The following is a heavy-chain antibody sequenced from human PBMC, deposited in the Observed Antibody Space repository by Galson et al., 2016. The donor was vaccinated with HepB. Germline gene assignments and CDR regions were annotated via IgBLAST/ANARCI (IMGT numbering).Heavy chain of an antibody. J-gene: IGHJ3*02. CDR1: GFSFSRYG. V-gene: IGHV3-21*01. D-gene: IGHD3-3*01. CDR2: ISSSSRYI. CDR3: ARGHYDFWSGPSRRAFGI. Sequence: SLRLSCAASGFSFSRYGMHWVRQAPGKGLEWVSSISSSSRYIYYADSLKGRFTISRDNAKNSLYLQMNSLRAEDTAVYYCARGHYDFWSGPSRRAFGIWGQGTMVTVSS.